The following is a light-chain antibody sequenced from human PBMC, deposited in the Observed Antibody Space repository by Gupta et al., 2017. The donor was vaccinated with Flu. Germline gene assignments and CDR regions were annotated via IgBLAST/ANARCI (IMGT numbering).Light chain of an antibody. CDR1: QRISSY. CDR2: AAS. V-gene: IGKV1-39*01. Sequence: PFSLSASVGDRVTITCRASQRISSYLNWYQQKPGKAPKLLIYAASRVQSGVPSRFSGSGSGTDFTLTISRRQPEDFATYYCQQRDSTPYTFGQGTKLEIK. CDR3: QQRDSTPYT. J-gene: IGKJ2*01.